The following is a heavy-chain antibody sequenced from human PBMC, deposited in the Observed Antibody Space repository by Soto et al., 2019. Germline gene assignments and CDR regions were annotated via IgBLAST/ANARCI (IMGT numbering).Heavy chain of an antibody. CDR3: AREYSSSWGHVNWFDP. CDR2: ISAYTGNT. V-gene: IGHV1-18*01. J-gene: IGHJ5*02. D-gene: IGHD6-13*01. CDR1: GYTFTSYG. Sequence: QVQLVQSGAEVKKPGASVKVSCKASGYTFTSYGISWVRQAPGQGLEWMGWISAYTGNTHYAQTLQGRVTMTTDTSTSTAYMELRSLRSDDTAVYYCAREYSSSWGHVNWFDPWGQGTLVTVSS.